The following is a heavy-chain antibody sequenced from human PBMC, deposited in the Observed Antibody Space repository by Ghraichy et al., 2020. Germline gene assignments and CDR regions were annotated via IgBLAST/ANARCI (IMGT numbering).Heavy chain of an antibody. CDR1: GFKFSDHY. J-gene: IGHJ1*01. D-gene: IGHD6-13*01. V-gene: IGHV3-11*01. CDR3: ARGVGISATSSRQH. CDR2: IDISGGST. Sequence: GESLNISCTASGFKFSDHYVSWIRQAPGKGLQWVSYIDISGGSTFYADSVKGRFTVSGDKAQNALFLQMNGLTVEDTAVYYCARGVGISATSSRQHWGQGTLVNVSS.